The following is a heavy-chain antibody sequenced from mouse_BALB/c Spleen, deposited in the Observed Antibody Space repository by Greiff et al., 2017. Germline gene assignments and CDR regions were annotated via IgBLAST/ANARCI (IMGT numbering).Heavy chain of an antibody. D-gene: IGHD1-1*01. CDR2: IDPANGNT. CDR3: ARGYYVYYAMDY. CDR1: GFNIKDTY. J-gene: IGHJ4*01. V-gene: IGHV14-3*02. Sequence: EVQLQQSGAELVKPGASVKLSCTASGFNIKDTYMHWVKQRPEQGLEWIGRIDPANGNTKYDPKFQGKATITADTSSNTAYLQLSSLTSEETAVYYYARGYYVYYAMDYWGEGTSVTVSS.